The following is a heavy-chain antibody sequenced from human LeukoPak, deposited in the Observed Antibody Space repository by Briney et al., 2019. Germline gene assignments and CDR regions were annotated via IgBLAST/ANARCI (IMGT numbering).Heavy chain of an antibody. Sequence: GGSLRLSCAASGFTFSSYSMNWVRQAPGKGLEWVSYIGSSSSTIYYADSVKGRFTISRDNAKNSLYLQMNSLRAEDTAVYYCARDRVQLWSRDAFDIWGQGTMVTVSS. CDR2: IGSSSSTI. J-gene: IGHJ3*02. V-gene: IGHV3-48*04. CDR3: ARDRVQLWSRDAFDI. D-gene: IGHD5-18*01. CDR1: GFTFSSYS.